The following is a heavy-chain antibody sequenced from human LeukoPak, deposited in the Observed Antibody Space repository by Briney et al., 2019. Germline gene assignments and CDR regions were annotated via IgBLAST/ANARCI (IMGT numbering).Heavy chain of an antibody. V-gene: IGHV1-69*13. CDR3: TGDPAVAPPGVFDY. CDR1: GGTFSSYA. CDR2: IIPIFGTA. J-gene: IGHJ4*02. D-gene: IGHD6-19*01. Sequence: GASVKVSCKASGGTFSSYAISWVRQAPGQGLKWMGGIIPIFGTANYAQKFQGRVTITADESTSTAYMELSSLRSEDTAVYYCTGDPAVAPPGVFDYWGQGTLVTVSS.